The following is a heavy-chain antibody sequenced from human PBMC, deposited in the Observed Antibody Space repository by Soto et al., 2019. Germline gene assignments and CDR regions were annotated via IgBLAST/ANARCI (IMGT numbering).Heavy chain of an antibody. CDR1: GGTFSSYA. CDR2: IIPIFGTA. D-gene: IGHD3-10*01. J-gene: IGHJ6*02. V-gene: IGHV1-69*12. Sequence: QVQLVQSGAEVKKPGSSVKVSCKASGGTFSSYAISWVRQAPGQGLEWMGGIIPIFGTANYAQKFQGRVTIPADESTSTDYMELSRLRSEDTAVYYCARGRYYGSGSRTDYYYYYGMDVWGQGTTVTVSS. CDR3: ARGRYYGSGSRTDYYYYYGMDV.